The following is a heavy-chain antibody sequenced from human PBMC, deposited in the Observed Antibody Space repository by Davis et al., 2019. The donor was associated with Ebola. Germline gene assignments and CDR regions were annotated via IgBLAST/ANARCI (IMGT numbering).Heavy chain of an antibody. Sequence: SETLSLTCAVYGGSFSGYYWSWIRQHPGKGLEWIGYIYYSGSTYYNPSLKSRVTISVDTSKNQFSLKLSSVTAADTAVYYCARDNGSGSYFDYWGQGTLVTVSS. CDR1: GGSFSGYY. CDR3: ARDNGSGSYFDY. J-gene: IGHJ4*02. CDR2: IYYSGST. D-gene: IGHD1-26*01. V-gene: IGHV4-31*11.